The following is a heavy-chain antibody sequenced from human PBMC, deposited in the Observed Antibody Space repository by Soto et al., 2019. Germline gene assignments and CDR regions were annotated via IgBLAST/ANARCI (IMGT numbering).Heavy chain of an antibody. CDR1: GFTFNNYA. Sequence: GGSLRLSCAASGFTFNNYAMSWVRQAPGKGLEWVSVISGSDGSTYYADSVKGRFTVSRDNSKNTLYLQMNSLRAEDTAVYYCAKDSSSYYDILTGYWSPYYGMDVWGQGTTVTVSS. CDR3: AKDSSSYYDILTGYWSPYYGMDV. CDR2: ISGSDGST. J-gene: IGHJ6*02. V-gene: IGHV3-23*01. D-gene: IGHD3-9*01.